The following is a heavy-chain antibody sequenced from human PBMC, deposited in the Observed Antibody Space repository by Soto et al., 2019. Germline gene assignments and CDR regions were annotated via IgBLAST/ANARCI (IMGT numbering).Heavy chain of an antibody. CDR1: GFTFSSYW. J-gene: IGHJ6*02. V-gene: IGHV3-74*01. D-gene: IGHD6-6*01. CDR2: INSDGSST. CDR3: ARVLAARYYYYYGMDV. Sequence: PGGSLRLSCAASGFTFSSYWMHWVRQAPGKGLVWVSRINSDGSSTSYADSVKGRFTISRDNAKNTLYLQMNSLRAEDTAVYYCARVLAARYYYYYGMDVWGQGTTVTVSS.